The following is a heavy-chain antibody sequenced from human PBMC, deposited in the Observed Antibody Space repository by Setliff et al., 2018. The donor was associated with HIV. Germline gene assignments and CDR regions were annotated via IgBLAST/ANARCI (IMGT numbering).Heavy chain of an antibody. D-gene: IGHD3-22*01. CDR2: MNTDGSST. J-gene: IGHJ4*02. CDR1: SSSSHY. V-gene: IGHV3-74*01. Sequence: SSSSHYWGWIRQPPGKGLEWVFGMNTDGSSTRYADSVKGRFTISRDNAKNMLYLQMNSLSADDTAVYYCVRGSGYYYFDNWGQGALVTVSS. CDR3: VRGSGYYYFDN.